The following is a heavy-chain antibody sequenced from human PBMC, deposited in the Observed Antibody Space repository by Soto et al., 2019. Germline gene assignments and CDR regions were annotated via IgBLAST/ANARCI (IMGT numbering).Heavy chain of an antibody. Sequence: QVHLEESGGGVVQPGTSLRLSCVASGFTFSSYGMHWVRQAPGKGLEWVAVIPNTENKKYYADSVKGRFTISRDNSHNTLCLQMDSLMSEDTAMYYCARTAGGRVRGALDIWGQGTMVTVS. CDR2: IPNTENKK. D-gene: IGHD6-13*01. J-gene: IGHJ3*02. CDR3: ARTAGGRVRGALDI. CDR1: GFTFSSYG. V-gene: IGHV3-30-3*01.